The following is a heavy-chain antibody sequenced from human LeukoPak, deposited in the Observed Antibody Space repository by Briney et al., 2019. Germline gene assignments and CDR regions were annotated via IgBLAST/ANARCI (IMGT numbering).Heavy chain of an antibody. Sequence: GGSLRLSCAASGFTFSSYAMSWVRQAPGKGLEWVSAISGSGGSTYYADSVKGRFTISRDNSKNTLYLQMNSLRAEGTAVYYCAKFSSYYDSSGYWGYWGQGTLVTVSS. D-gene: IGHD3-22*01. CDR2: ISGSGGST. J-gene: IGHJ4*02. CDR3: AKFSSYYDSSGYWGY. V-gene: IGHV3-23*01. CDR1: GFTFSSYA.